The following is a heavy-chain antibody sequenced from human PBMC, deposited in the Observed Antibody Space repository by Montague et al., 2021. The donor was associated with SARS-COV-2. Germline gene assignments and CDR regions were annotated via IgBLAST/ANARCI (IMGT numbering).Heavy chain of an antibody. Sequence: SETLSLTCTVFGGSISSYFWNWIRQPAGKGLEWIGRIETSGSTNYNSSLKSRVTMSIDTSKNQFSLKLTSVTAADTAFYYCAREFRFGMDVWGHGTTVIVSS. V-gene: IGHV4-4*07. CDR2: IETSGST. CDR3: AREFRFGMDV. CDR1: GGSISSYF. J-gene: IGHJ6*02.